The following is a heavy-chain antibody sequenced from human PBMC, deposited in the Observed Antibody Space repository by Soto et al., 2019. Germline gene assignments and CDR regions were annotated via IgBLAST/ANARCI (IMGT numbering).Heavy chain of an antibody. Sequence: QVQLQESGPGLVKPSETLSLTCTVSGGSVSSGSYYWSWIRQPPGKGLEWIGDIYYSGSTNYNPSLNSRVTISVDTSKNQCSLKLSSVTAADTAVYYCARGDYGFGELNFDYWGQGTLVTVSS. D-gene: IGHD3-10*01. CDR3: ARGDYGFGELNFDY. CDR1: GGSVSSGSYY. J-gene: IGHJ4*02. CDR2: IYYSGST. V-gene: IGHV4-61*01.